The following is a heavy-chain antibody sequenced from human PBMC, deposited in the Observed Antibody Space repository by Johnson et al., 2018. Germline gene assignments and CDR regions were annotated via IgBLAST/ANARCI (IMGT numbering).Heavy chain of an antibody. J-gene: IGHJ6*02. Sequence: VQLVQSGGGLVQPGGSLRLSCAASGFTFSSYDMHWVRQATGKGLEWVSAIGTAGDTYYPGSVKGRFAISRENAKNSLYLQMNSLGAGDTAVYYCARGDYYYGMDVWGQGTTVTVSS. CDR2: IGTAGDT. CDR1: GFTFSSYD. CDR3: ARGDYYYGMDV. V-gene: IGHV3-13*01.